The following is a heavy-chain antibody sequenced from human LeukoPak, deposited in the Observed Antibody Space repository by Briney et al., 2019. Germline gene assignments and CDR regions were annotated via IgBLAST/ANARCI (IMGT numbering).Heavy chain of an antibody. CDR3: ARTRHMVVTPSFVY. J-gene: IGHJ4*02. Sequence: GASVKVSCKASGYTFTGYYMHGVRQAPGQGLEWMGRINSNSGGTNYAQKFQGRVTMTRDTSISTAYMELSRLRSDDTAVYYCARTRHMVVTPSFVYWGQGTLVTVSS. CDR2: INSNSGGT. CDR1: GYTFTGYY. V-gene: IGHV1-2*06. D-gene: IGHD4-23*01.